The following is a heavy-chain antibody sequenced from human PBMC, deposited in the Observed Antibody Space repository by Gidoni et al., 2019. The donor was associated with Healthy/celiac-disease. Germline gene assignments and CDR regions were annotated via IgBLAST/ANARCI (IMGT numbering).Heavy chain of an antibody. CDR1: GFTFSSYW. CDR2: IKQDGSEK. D-gene: IGHD6-19*01. J-gene: IGHJ4*02. V-gene: IGHV3-7*01. CDR3: ARDHPGGYSSGLDY. Sequence: EVQLVESGGGLVQPGGSLRLSCAASGFTFSSYWMSWVRQAPGKGLEWVANIKQDGSEKYYVDPVKGRFTNSRDNAKNSLYPQMNSLGAEDTAFYYCARDHPGGYSSGLDYRGQGTLVTVS.